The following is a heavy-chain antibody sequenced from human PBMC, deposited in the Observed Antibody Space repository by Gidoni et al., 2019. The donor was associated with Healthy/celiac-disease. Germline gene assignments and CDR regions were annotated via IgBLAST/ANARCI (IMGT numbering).Heavy chain of an antibody. V-gene: IGHV4-61*02. J-gene: IGHJ6*03. CDR1: GGSISRGRYS. Sequence: QVQLQESGPGLVKPSQTLSLTCTVSGGSISRGRYSWSWIRQPAGKGLEWIGRIYTSGSTNYNPSLKSRVTISVDTSKNQFSLKLSSVTAADTAVYYCARVYCTSTSCYLYYMDVWGKGTTVTVSS. CDR2: IYTSGST. D-gene: IGHD2-2*01. CDR3: ARVYCTSTSCYLYYMDV.